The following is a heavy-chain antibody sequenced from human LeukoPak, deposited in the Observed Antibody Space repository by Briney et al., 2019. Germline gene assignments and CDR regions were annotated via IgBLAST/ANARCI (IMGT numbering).Heavy chain of an antibody. J-gene: IGHJ4*02. CDR3: ARGGSYVHY. CDR1: GFTFNSYE. V-gene: IGHV3-48*03. D-gene: IGHD1-26*01. CDR2: INSGGSAI. Sequence: GGSVRLSCAASGFTFNSYEMNWVRQAPGKGLEWVSYINSGGSAIYYADSVKGRFTISRDNAKNSLYLQMNSLRADDTAVYYCARGGSYVHYWGQGTVVPVSS.